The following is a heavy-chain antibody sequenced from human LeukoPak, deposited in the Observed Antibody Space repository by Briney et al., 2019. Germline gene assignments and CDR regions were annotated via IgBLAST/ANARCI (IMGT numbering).Heavy chain of an antibody. CDR2: IKSKTEGGTT. J-gene: IGHJ4*02. CDR1: GFTFSDAW. CDR3: TTAYYYSNSGYYY. D-gene: IGHD3-22*01. Sequence: GGSLRLSCVGSGFTFSDAWMNWVRQSPGKGLEWVGRIKSKTEGGTTDYAAPVKGRFTISRDDSKTTLYLQMNSLKTEDTAVYYCTTAYYYSNSGYYYWGQGTLVTVSS. V-gene: IGHV3-15*01.